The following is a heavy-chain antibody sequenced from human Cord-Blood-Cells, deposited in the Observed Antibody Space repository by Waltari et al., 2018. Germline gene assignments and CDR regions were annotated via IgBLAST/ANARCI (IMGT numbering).Heavy chain of an antibody. CDR1: GGSISSSSYY. CDR3: ATPRRAMYYYDSSGYSDYAFDI. V-gene: IGHV4-39*01. CDR2: IYYSGRT. D-gene: IGHD3-22*01. Sequence: QLQLQESGPGLVKPSETLSLTCTVSGGSISSSSYYWGWIRQPPGKGLEWIGSIYYSGRTYYDPSPKSRVTISVDTSKNQFSLRLSSVTASDTAVYYCATPRRAMYYYDSSGYSDYAFDIWGQGTMVTVSS. J-gene: IGHJ3*02.